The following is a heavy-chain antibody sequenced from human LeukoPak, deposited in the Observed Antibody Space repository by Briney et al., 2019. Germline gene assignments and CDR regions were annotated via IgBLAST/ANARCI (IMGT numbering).Heavy chain of an antibody. CDR3: ARDLRYYDSRGYSDY. CDR2: INPSGGST. V-gene: IGHV1-46*01. Sequence: ASVKVSCKASGYTFTSYYMHWVRQAPGQGLEWMGIINPSGGSTSYAQKFQGRVTMTRDTSTSTVYMELSSLRSEDTAVYYCARDLRYYDSRGYSDYWGQGTLVTVSS. D-gene: IGHD3-22*01. J-gene: IGHJ4*02. CDR1: GYTFTSYY.